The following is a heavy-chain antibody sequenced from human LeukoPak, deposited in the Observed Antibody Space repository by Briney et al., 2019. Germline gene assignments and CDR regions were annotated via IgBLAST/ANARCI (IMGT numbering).Heavy chain of an antibody. D-gene: IGHD6-13*01. CDR3: AKVAPLGSSWYAFNY. CDR2: ISSGGDTT. V-gene: IGHV3-23*01. CDR1: GFTFSTYA. J-gene: IGHJ4*02. Sequence: GGSLRLSCAASGFTFSTYAMSWVRQAPGKGLEWVSGISSGGDTTYNSDSVKGRFTISRDNSKNTLSLHMNSLRAEDTAVYYCAKVAPLGSSWYAFNYWGQGTRVTVSS.